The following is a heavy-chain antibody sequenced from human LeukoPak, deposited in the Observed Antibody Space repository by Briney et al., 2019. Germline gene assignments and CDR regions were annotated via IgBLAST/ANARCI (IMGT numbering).Heavy chain of an antibody. Sequence: ASVKVSCKTSGYTFTAFYIHWVRQAPGQGLEWMGWINPCSGVTNYAQNFQGRVTMTRDTSISTAYMELSRLRSDDTAVYYCERDRRYCGGDCYPDYFDSWGQGTLVTVSS. J-gene: IGHJ4*02. CDR2: INPCSGVT. D-gene: IGHD2-21*02. CDR1: GYTFTAFY. CDR3: ERDRRYCGGDCYPDYFDS. V-gene: IGHV1-2*02.